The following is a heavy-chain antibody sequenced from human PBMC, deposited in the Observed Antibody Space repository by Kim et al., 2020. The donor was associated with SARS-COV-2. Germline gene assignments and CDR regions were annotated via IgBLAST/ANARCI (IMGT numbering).Heavy chain of an antibody. D-gene: IGHD3-3*01. V-gene: IGHV3-74*01. Sequence: GGSLRLSCAASGFTFSNSWMYWVRQVPGKGLVWVSRINPDGTFTSYADSVKGRFTISRDNSKNTLSLQMNSLRVDDSAVYYCASTFSGVIMVPWGQWTTVTVSS. J-gene: IGHJ6*02. CDR1: GFTFSNSW. CDR3: ASTFSGVIMVP. CDR2: INPDGTFT.